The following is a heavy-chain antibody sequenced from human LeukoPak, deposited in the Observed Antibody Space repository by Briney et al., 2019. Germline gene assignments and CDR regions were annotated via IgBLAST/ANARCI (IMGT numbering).Heavy chain of an antibody. D-gene: IGHD3-10*01. V-gene: IGHV3-48*04. CDR2: ICHTGSIT. CDR1: GFTFGSYS. CDR3: VRDGAVVTSGSYPWRYFQY. J-gene: IGHJ1*01. Sequence: PGGSLRLSCAGSGFTFGSYSMNWVRHAPGKGLEWVSYICHTGSITDYADSVKGRFTVSRDNAKNSLYLQMNTLRAEDTAVYYCVRDGAVVTSGSYPWRYFQYWGLGTLVTVSS.